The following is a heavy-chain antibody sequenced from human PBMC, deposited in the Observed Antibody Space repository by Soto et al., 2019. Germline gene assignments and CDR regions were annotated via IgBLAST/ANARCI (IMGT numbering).Heavy chain of an antibody. V-gene: IGHV3-48*02. CDR3: SREPASELNWFDP. CDR1: GFTFSSYS. J-gene: IGHJ5*02. Sequence: EVQLVESGGGLVQPGGSLRLSCAASGFTFSSYSMNWVRQAPGKGLEWVSYISSSSSTIYYADSVKDRFTISRDNAKNTLYLQMNSLRDEDTAVYYCSREPASELNWFDPWGQGTLVTVSS. D-gene: IGHD1-7*01. CDR2: ISSSSSTI.